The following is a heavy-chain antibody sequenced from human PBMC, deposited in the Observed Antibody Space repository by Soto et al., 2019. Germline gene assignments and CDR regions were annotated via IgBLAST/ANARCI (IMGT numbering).Heavy chain of an antibody. J-gene: IGHJ4*02. CDR3: ARSGGSNAWDS. Sequence: QVQLVESGGGVVQPGRSLRLSCAASGFTFSSYGMHWVRQAPGKGLEWVAVIWYDGSNKYYADSVKGRFTISRDNSKNTLYLHMNSLRAEDTAVYYCARSGGSNAWDSWGQGTLVTVSS. D-gene: IGHD1-26*01. CDR2: IWYDGSNK. CDR1: GFTFSSYG. V-gene: IGHV3-33*01.